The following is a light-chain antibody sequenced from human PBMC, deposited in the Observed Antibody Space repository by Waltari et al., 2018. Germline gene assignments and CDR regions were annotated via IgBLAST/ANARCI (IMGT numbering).Light chain of an antibody. Sequence: DIQMTQSPSTPSASVGDRVTIACRASQSVRNWLAWYQQQPGKAPKLLIHRASSLESGVPSRFSGSGSGTEFTLSITRLHPDDFATYYCQQYDSYPLTFGGGTKVEIK. V-gene: IGKV1-5*03. CDR3: QQYDSYPLT. J-gene: IGKJ4*01. CDR1: QSVRNW. CDR2: RAS.